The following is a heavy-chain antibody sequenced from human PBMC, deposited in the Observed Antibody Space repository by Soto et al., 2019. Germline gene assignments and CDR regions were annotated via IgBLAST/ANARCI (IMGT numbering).Heavy chain of an antibody. CDR1: GFIVNNIF. V-gene: IGHV3-66*01. Sequence: EVQLMESGGGLVQPGGSLRLSCAASGFIVNNIFMTWVRQAPGKGLEWLSTISSDDNTYYADSVKVRFTIYRDRSKNTLYLQMYCLRAEDTAVYHCARDILGGSYDFSHGGQGTLVTVSS. CDR2: ISSDDNT. CDR3: ARDILGGSYDFSH. J-gene: IGHJ1*01. D-gene: IGHD3-3*01.